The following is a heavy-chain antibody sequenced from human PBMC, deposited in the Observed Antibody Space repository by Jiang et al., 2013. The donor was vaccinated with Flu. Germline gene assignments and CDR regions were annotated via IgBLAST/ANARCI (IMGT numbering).Heavy chain of an antibody. CDR1: GFTFSSYG. CDR3: ARDLISEWFGESTNPPLDY. CDR2: IWYDGSNK. J-gene: IGHJ4*02. Sequence: LLESGGGVVQPGRSLRLSCAASGFTFSSYGMHWVRQAPGKGLEWVAVIWYDGSNKYYADSVKGRFTISRDNSKNTLYLQMNSLRAEDTAVYYCARDLISEWFGESTNPPLDYWGQGTLVTVSS. V-gene: IGHV3-33*08. D-gene: IGHD3-10*01.